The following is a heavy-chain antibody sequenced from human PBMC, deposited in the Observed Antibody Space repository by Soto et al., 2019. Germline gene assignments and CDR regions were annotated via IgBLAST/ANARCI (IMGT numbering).Heavy chain of an antibody. CDR1: GGSISSSSYY. D-gene: IGHD3-10*01. Sequence: PSETLSLTCTVSGGSISSSSYYWGWIRQPPGKGLEWIGSIHHSGSTYYNPSLKSRVTISVDTSKDQFSLKLSSVTAADTAVYYCARHVFTTVVRGFLITFEYYSGMDVWGQGTTVTVSS. V-gene: IGHV4-39*01. J-gene: IGHJ6*02. CDR2: IHHSGST. CDR3: ARHVFTTVVRGFLITFEYYSGMDV.